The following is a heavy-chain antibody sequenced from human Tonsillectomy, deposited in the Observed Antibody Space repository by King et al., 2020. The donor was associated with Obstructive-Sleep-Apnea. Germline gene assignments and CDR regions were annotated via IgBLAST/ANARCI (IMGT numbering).Heavy chain of an antibody. D-gene: IGHD2-2*01. CDR3: ARLYCSSTSCYRGVAFDI. Sequence: QLQESGPGLVKPSGTLALTCAVSGGSISSSNWWRWVRQSPGKGRGWVGGIYHRGSTNYNQSLKSRGTISVDKSKNQVSLKLGSVTAADTAVYYCARLYCSSTSCYRGVAFDIWGQGTMVTVSS. CDR1: GGSISSSNW. CDR2: IYHRGST. V-gene: IGHV4-4*02. J-gene: IGHJ3*02.